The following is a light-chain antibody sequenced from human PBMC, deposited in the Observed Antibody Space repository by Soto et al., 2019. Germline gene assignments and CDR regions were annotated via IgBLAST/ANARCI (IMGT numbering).Light chain of an antibody. Sequence: CRASQSVSSNLAWHQQKPGQATRLLIYDASSRATDTPERFSSTGSATDFTLTISSLQPDDLASYYCQQYNSYSFGQGTKVDIK. J-gene: IGKJ1*01. CDR1: QSVSSN. V-gene: IGKV3D-15*01. CDR3: QQYNSYS. CDR2: DAS.